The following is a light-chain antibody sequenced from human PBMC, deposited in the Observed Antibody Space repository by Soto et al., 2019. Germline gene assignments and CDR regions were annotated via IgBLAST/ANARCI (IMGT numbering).Light chain of an antibody. V-gene: IGKV3-15*01. CDR2: GAS. CDR3: QQYNNWPPGT. J-gene: IGKJ1*01. Sequence: EIVMTQSPATLSVSPGERDALSCRASQSVSSNLAWYQQKPGQAPRLLIYGASTRATGIPARFSGSGSGTEFTLTISSLQSEDFAVCYCQQYNNWPPGTFGQGTKVDIK. CDR1: QSVSSN.